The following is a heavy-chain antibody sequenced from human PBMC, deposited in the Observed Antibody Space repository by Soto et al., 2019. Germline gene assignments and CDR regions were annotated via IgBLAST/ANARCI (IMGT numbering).Heavy chain of an antibody. J-gene: IGHJ6*02. CDR3: AKRNGDYLNGMDV. CDR1: GFTFRDEG. Sequence: EVQLLESGGDSVQPGGSLRLSCVASGFTFRDEGRIWVGRAPGGGREGVSAISGSGGSTIYADSVKGRFTISRDSSKNTLYLQMNTLRAEDTAIYYCAKRNGDYLNGMDVWGQGTTVTVSS. V-gene: IGHV3-23*01. CDR2: ISGSGGST. D-gene: IGHD4-17*01.